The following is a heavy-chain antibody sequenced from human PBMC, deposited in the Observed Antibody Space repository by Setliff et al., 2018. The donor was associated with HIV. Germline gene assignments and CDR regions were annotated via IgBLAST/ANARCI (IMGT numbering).Heavy chain of an antibody. J-gene: IGHJ5*01. Sequence: SQTLSLTCTVSGGSVTSGGHYWSWIRQQPGKAPEWIGYIHYTGSNFYNPSLTDRLTISVDTSKNQFSLKLSYVTAADTAVYYCARGGNSRAAWFDSWGQGTLVTVSS. V-gene: IGHV4-31*02. D-gene: IGHD5-12*01. CDR2: IHYTGSN. CDR1: GGSVTSGGHY. CDR3: ARGGNSRAAWFDS.